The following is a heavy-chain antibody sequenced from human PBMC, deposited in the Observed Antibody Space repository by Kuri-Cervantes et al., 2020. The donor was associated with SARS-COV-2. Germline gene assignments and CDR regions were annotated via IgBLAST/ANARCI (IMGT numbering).Heavy chain of an antibody. CDR1: GGSISSYY. V-gene: IGHV4-59*01. D-gene: IGHD4-17*01. CDR3: AREVRFAGENWFDP. Sequence: SETLSLTCTVSGGSISSYYWSWIRQPPGKGLEWIGYIYYSGSTNYNPSLKSRVTISVDTSKNQFSLKLSSVTAADTAVYYCAREVRFAGENWFDPWGQGNLVTVSS. J-gene: IGHJ5*02. CDR2: IYYSGST.